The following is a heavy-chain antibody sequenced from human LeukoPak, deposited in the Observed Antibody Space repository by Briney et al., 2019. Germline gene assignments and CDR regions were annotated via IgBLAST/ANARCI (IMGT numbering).Heavy chain of an antibody. Sequence: PGGSLRLCCAASGITFSSHAMTWVRHAPGKGLEWVSVISGSGGYTYYADSVKGRFTISRDNSKNTLYLQMNSLRAEDTAVYYCAKNGAAVTSTFDYWGQGTLVTVSS. CDR1: GITFSSHA. V-gene: IGHV3-23*01. CDR3: AKNGAAVTSTFDY. CDR2: ISGSGGYT. D-gene: IGHD4-17*01. J-gene: IGHJ4*02.